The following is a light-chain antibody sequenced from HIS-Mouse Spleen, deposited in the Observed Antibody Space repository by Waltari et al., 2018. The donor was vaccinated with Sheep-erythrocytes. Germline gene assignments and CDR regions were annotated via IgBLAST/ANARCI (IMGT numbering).Light chain of an antibody. CDR2: QDS. CDR1: KLGDKY. CDR3: CSYAGSYNHV. Sequence: SYELTQPPSVSVSPGQTASITCSGDKLGDKYACWYQQKPGQSPVLVIYQDSKRHSGIPDRFSCSKSGNTASLTMSGLQAEDEADYYCCSYAGSYNHVFATGTKVTVL. V-gene: IGLV3-1*01. J-gene: IGLJ1*01.